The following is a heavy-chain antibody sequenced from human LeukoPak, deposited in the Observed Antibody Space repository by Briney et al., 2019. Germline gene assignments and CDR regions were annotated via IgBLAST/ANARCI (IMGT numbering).Heavy chain of an antibody. D-gene: IGHD5-24*01. CDR3: AKDRRDGYSFFDY. V-gene: IGHV3-23*01. CDR1: GFAFSSYA. J-gene: IGHJ4*02. CDR2: ISGSGGST. Sequence: GGSLRLSCAASGFAFSSYAMHWVRQAPGKGLEWVSGISGSGGSTYYADSVKGRFTISRDNSKNTLYLQMNSLRVEDTAVYYCAKDRRDGYSFFDYWGQGTLVIVSS.